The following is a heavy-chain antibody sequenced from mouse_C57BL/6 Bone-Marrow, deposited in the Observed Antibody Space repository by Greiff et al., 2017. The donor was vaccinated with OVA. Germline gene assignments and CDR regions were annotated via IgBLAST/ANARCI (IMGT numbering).Heavy chain of an antibody. CDR3: VRLPLYYEAY. J-gene: IGHJ3*01. Sequence: EVQLVESGGGLVQPKGSLKLSCAASGFSFNTYAMNWVRQAPGKGLEWVARIRSKSNNYATYYADSVKDRFTISRDDSESMLYLQMNNLKTEDTAMYYCVRLPLYYEAYWGQGTLVTVSA. D-gene: IGHD2-4*01. CDR2: IRSKSNNYAT. V-gene: IGHV10-1*01. CDR1: GFSFNTYA.